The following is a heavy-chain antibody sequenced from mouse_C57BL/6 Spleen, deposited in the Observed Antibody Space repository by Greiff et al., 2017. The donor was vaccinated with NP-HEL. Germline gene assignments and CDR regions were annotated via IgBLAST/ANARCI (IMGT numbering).Heavy chain of an antibody. V-gene: IGHV1-55*01. D-gene: IGHD2-4*01. CDR1: GYTFTSYW. CDR2: IYPGSGST. Sequence: QVQLQQPGAELVKPGASVKMSCKASGYTFTSYWITWVKQRPGQGLEWIGDIYPGSGSTNYNEKFKSKATLTVDTSSSTAYMQLSSLTSEDSAVYYCARGYYDYDGESDYWGQGTTLTVSS. CDR3: ARGYYDYDGESDY. J-gene: IGHJ2*01.